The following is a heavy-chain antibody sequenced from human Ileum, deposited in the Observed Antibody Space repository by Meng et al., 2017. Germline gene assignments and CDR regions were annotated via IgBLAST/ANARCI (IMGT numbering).Heavy chain of an antibody. CDR1: GCTFSGAW. V-gene: IGHV3-15*01. CDR2: IKSKRDGETT. J-gene: IGHJ4*01. Sequence: GGSLRLSCAVSGCTFSGAWMSWVRQAPGKGLEWVSRIKSKRDGETTDYAAPVKGRFTISRDDSEYTVYLQMNSLKAEDTAVYYCTHGHLAGTVFDYWSQGILVTVSS. D-gene: IGHD1-1*01. CDR3: THGHLAGTVFDY.